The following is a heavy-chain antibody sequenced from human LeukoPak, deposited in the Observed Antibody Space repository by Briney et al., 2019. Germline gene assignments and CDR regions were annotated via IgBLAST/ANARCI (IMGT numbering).Heavy chain of an antibody. J-gene: IGHJ4*02. CDR2: IGSSGSAI. CDR1: GFTFSSYE. Sequence: GSLTLSCAASGFTFSSYEMNWVRQAPGKGLEWVSYIGSSGSAIYYADSVKGRFTISRDNAKNSLYLQMNSLRAEDTAVYFCARRGDGYELDYWGQGTLVTVSS. D-gene: IGHD5-24*01. V-gene: IGHV3-48*03. CDR3: ARRGDGYELDY.